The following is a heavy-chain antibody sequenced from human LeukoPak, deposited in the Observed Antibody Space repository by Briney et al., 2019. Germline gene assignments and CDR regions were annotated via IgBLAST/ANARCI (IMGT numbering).Heavy chain of an antibody. V-gene: IGHV3-53*01. CDR1: GFTVSSNY. CDR2: IYSGGST. D-gene: IGHD6-19*01. CDR3: ARGGPSGWYRNDY. Sequence: GGSLRLSCAASGFTVSSNYMSWVRQAPGKGLEWVSVIYSGGSTYYADSVKGRFTISRGNSKNTLYLQMNSLRAEDTAVYYCARGGPSGWYRNDYWGQGTLVTVSS. J-gene: IGHJ4*02.